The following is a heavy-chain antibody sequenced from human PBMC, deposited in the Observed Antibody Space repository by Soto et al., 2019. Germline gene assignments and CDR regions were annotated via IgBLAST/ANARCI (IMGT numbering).Heavy chain of an antibody. J-gene: IGHJ3*01. Sequence: ASVQVSCKASGYTFTSYYIHWVRQAPGHGPEWMGMISPSSGGTDYAQKFQGRVTMTRDTSSSTVYMELISLRSEDTAVYYCTRSIITTAGTDAFDLWGQGTLVTVSS. CDR2: ISPSSGGT. CDR3: TRSIITTAGTDAFDL. D-gene: IGHD6-13*01. CDR1: GYTFTSYY. V-gene: IGHV1-46*03.